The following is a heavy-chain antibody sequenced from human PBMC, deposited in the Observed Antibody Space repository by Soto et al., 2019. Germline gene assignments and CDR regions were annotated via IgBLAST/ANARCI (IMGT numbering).Heavy chain of an antibody. CDR1: GYTFTGYY. CDR2: SNPNSGGT. D-gene: IGHD1-26*01. CDR3: ARASVGATFIYYYYGMAG. J-gene: IGHJ6*02. Sequence: QVQLVQSGAEVKKPGASVKVSCKASGYTFTGYYMHWVRQARGQGLEWMGWSNPNSGGTNYAQKFQGWVTRTGDTALSTAYREQSRLRSDDPAVYYCARASVGATFIYYYYGMAGWGQGTTVTVSS. V-gene: IGHV1-2*04.